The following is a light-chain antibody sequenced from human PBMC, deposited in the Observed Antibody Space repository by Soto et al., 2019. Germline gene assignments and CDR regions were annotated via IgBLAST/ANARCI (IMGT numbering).Light chain of an antibody. CDR1: QSVSSSY. V-gene: IGKV3-20*01. CDR2: AAS. Sequence: EIVLTQSPGTLSLSPGERATLSCRASQSVSSSYLAWYQQKPGQAPRLVIYAASSRATGIPDRFSGSGSGTDFTLTISRLEPEDFVVYYCQQYDSSPQTFGQGTKVEIK. CDR3: QQYDSSPQT. J-gene: IGKJ1*01.